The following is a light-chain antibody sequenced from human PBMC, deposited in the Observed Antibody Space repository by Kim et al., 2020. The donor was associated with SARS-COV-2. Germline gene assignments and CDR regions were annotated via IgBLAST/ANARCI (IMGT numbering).Light chain of an antibody. V-gene: IGKV3-20*01. Sequence: IVLTQFPDTLSLSPGERATLSCRASENIGITFLAWYQQKPGQAPRVLIAGAFDRATGVPDRFSGSGSGTDFTLTISRLEPEDFAVYYCQQYRYSPTTFGQGTRLEIK. CDR1: ENIGITF. J-gene: IGKJ5*01. CDR2: GAF. CDR3: QQYRYSPTT.